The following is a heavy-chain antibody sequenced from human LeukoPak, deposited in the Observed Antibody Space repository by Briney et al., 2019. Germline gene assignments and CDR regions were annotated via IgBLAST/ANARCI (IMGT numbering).Heavy chain of an antibody. CDR1: VYSFTIYC. J-gene: IGHJ4*02. CDR2: MYPVDSDT. CDR3: ARPQQGSSGSKRFDY. Sequence: HGESLKICCKGSVYSFTIYCIGCVRQMPGKLLELMVIMYPVDSDTRYSPSFHGQVTISDDKSINLAHLQWNSLQASDTAMYFCARPQQGSSGSKRFDYWGQGTLVTVSS. D-gene: IGHD6-19*01. V-gene: IGHV5-51*01.